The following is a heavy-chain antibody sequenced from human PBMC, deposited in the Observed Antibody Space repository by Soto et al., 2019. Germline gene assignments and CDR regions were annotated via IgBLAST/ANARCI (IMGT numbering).Heavy chain of an antibody. Sequence: EVQLVESGGGLVQPGESLRLSCAASGFTFDYYWMHWVRQAPGKGLVWVSRVHSDGTTTTYADSVKGRFTISRDNARNRVSRKMSSLRAGDRAIYYCARGAGGGFDLWGHGTEVTVSS. D-gene: IGHD3-10*01. V-gene: IGHV3-74*01. CDR1: GFTFDYYW. CDR3: ARGAGGGFDL. J-gene: IGHJ3*01. CDR2: VHSDGTTT.